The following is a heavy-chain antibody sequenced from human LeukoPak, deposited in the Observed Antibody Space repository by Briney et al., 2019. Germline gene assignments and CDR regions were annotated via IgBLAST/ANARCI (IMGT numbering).Heavy chain of an antibody. Sequence: ASVKVSCKASGYTFTNYAISWVRQAPGQGLEWMGWISAYNGNTKYTQKFQGRVTMTTDTSTSTAYMELRSLRSDDTAVYYCARRYCSGGSCYADYWGQGTLVTVSS. CDR1: GYTFTNYA. D-gene: IGHD2-15*01. CDR2: ISAYNGNT. CDR3: ARRYCSGGSCYADY. J-gene: IGHJ4*02. V-gene: IGHV1-18*01.